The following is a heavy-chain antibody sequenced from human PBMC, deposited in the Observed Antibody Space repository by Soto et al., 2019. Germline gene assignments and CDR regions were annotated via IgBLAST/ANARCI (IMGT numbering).Heavy chain of an antibody. CDR2: ISSSSSYI. J-gene: IGHJ4*02. V-gene: IGHV3-21*01. CDR3: ARDAATGYYDSIGGFDY. D-gene: IGHD3-22*01. Sequence: EVQLVESGGGLVKPGGSLRLSCAASGFTFSSYSMNWVRQAPGKGLEWVSSISSSSSYIYYADSVKGRFTISRDHAKNPLYLQMNGLGAEDTTVYYCARDAATGYYDSIGGFDYWGQGTLVTGSS. CDR1: GFTFSSYS.